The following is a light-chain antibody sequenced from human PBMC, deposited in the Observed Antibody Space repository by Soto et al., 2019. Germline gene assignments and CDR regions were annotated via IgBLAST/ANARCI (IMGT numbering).Light chain of an antibody. Sequence: DIQMTQSPSTLSASVGDRVTITCQASQSVSWYLAWYQQKPGKAPKILIFNASTLGSGVPSRFSGSGSGTEFTLTISSLQPDDFATYYCQQYNSYSTWTFGQGTKVEI. CDR3: QQYNSYSTWT. J-gene: IGKJ1*01. CDR1: QSVSWY. CDR2: NAS. V-gene: IGKV1-5*01.